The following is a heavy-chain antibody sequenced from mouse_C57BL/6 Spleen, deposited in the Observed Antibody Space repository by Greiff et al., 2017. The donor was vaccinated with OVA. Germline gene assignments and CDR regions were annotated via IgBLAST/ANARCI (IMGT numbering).Heavy chain of an antibody. CDR3: ARHDYDGRDCAMDY. V-gene: IGHV2-6-1*01. CDR1: GFSLTSYG. J-gene: IGHJ4*01. CDR2: IWSDGST. Sequence: VKLVESGPGLVAPSQSLSITCTVSGFSLTSYGVHWVRQPPGKGLEWLVVIWSDGSTTYNSALKSRLSISKDNSKSQVFLKMNSLQTDDTAMYYCARHDYDGRDCAMDYWGQGTSVTVSS. D-gene: IGHD2-4*01.